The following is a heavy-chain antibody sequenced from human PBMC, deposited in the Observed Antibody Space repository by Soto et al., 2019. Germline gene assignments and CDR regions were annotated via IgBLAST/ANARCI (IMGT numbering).Heavy chain of an antibody. D-gene: IGHD3-16*02. Sequence: PGGSLRLSCAASGFTFSSYAMHWVRQAPGKGLEWVAFTSYDGNNKYYGDSVKGRFTISRDNSKNTLFLQMNSLRAEDTAVYYCARAYSYNYPLDYWGQGTLVTVSS. CDR3: ARAYSYNYPLDY. J-gene: IGHJ4*02. CDR1: GFTFSSYA. CDR2: TSYDGNNK. V-gene: IGHV3-30-3*01.